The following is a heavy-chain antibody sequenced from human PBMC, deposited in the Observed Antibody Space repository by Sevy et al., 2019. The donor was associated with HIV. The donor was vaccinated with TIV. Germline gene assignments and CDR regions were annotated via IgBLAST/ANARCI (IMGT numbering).Heavy chain of an antibody. J-gene: IGHJ6*02. V-gene: IGHV1-2*02. D-gene: IGHD3-3*01. CDR2: INPNSGGT. CDR1: GYTFTGYY. Sequence: ASVKVSCKASGYTFTGYYMHWVRQAPGQGLEWMGWINPNSGGTNYAQKVQGRVTMTRDTSISTAYMELSRLRSDDTAVYYCAREGITIFGVVTSYYYYGMDVWGQGTTVTVSS. CDR3: AREGITIFGVVTSYYYYGMDV.